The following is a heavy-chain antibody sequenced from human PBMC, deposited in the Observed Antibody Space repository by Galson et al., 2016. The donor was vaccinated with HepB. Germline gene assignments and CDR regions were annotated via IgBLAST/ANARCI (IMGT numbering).Heavy chain of an antibody. CDR2: IKSRTDGGTT. CDR1: GNTLRYAW. Sequence: SLRLSCAASGNTLRYAWMSWVRQAPGQGLEWVGRIKSRTDGGTTDYAAPVKGRITSSTDDSKNTLYLKINRLKTVASAVYYCTTDRSGYYGGSPMNFDYWGQGTLLTVSS. V-gene: IGHV3-15*01. D-gene: IGHD3-22*01. J-gene: IGHJ4*02. CDR3: TTDRSGYYGGSPMNFDY.